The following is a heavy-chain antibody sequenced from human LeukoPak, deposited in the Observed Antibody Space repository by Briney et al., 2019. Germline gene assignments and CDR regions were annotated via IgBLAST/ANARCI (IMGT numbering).Heavy chain of an antibody. D-gene: IGHD4-17*01. CDR3: AKVRGYGDYVDAFDL. J-gene: IGHJ3*01. Sequence: GGSLRLSCSASGFTFSNYGMHWVRQAPGKGLEWVAVMSYHGSNEYYADSVKGRFTISRDSSKNTVYLQMNSLRAEDTAVYYCAKVRGYGDYVDAFDLWGQGTMVTVSS. CDR2: MSYHGSNE. CDR1: GFTFSNYG. V-gene: IGHV3-30*18.